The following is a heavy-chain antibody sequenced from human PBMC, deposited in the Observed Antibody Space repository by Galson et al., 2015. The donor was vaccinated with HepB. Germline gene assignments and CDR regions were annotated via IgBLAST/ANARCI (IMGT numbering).Heavy chain of an antibody. CDR1: GFTFSSYW. CDR3: ARDLDFTSGWTPFDY. CDR2: IKQDGSEK. V-gene: IGHV3-7*03. J-gene: IGHJ4*02. Sequence: SLRLPCAASGFTFSSYWMSWFRQAPGKGLEWVANIKQDGSEKYYVDSVKGRFTISRDNAKNSLYLQMNSLRAEDTAVYYCARDLDFTSGWTPFDYWGQGTPVTVSS. D-gene: IGHD6-19*01.